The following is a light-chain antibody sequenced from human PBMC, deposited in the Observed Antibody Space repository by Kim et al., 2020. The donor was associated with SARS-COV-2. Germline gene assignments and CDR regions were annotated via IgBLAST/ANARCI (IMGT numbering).Light chain of an antibody. CDR2: ETA. Sequence: SASVGDRVTITCRASRSIGSLLAWYQQQPGKAPNLLIYETASLKSGVPSRFSGSGSGTEFTLTISSLQPEDFATYYCQQYDTSWTFGQGTKVDIK. V-gene: IGKV1-5*03. J-gene: IGKJ1*01. CDR3: QQYDTSWT. CDR1: RSIGSL.